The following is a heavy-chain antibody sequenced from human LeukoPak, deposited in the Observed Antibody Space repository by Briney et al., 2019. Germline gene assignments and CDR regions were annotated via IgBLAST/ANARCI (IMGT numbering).Heavy chain of an antibody. CDR1: GGSISSGGYY. CDR3: ARDADNHDFWSGYSH. J-gene: IGHJ4*02. V-gene: IGHV4-31*03. Sequence: SETLSLTCTVSGGSISSGGYYWSWIRQHPGKGLEWIGYIYYSGSTYYNPSLKSRVTISVDTSKNQFSLKLSSVTAADTAVYYCARDADNHDFWSGYSHWGQGTLVTVSS. D-gene: IGHD3-3*01. CDR2: IYYSGST.